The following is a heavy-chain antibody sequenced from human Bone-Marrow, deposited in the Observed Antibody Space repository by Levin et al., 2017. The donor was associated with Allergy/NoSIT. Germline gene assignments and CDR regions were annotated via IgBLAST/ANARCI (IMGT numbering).Heavy chain of an antibody. J-gene: IGHJ6*02. CDR1: GFTFSSYA. Sequence: GGSLRLSCAASGFTFSSYAMSWVRQAPGKGLEWVSSISATGGSIYYADSVKGRFTFSRDNSKNTLYLQMNSLRAEDTAVYYCAKDGHGDYQDYSYYFGMDVWGQGTTVTVSS. CDR2: ISATGGSI. V-gene: IGHV3-23*01. CDR3: AKDGHGDYQDYSYYFGMDV. D-gene: IGHD4-17*01.